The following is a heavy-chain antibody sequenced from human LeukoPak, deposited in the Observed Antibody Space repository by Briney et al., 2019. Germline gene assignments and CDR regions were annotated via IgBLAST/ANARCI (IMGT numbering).Heavy chain of an antibody. CDR1: GFAFPNYA. CDR3: AKDRWYYGSGSYVDAFDI. Sequence: GGSLRLSCAASGFAFPNYAMSWVRQAPGKGLEWVSAISGSGSNTYYADSVKGRFTISRDNSKNTLYLQMNSLRAEDTAVYSCAKDRWYYGSGSYVDAFDIWGQGTMVTASS. CDR2: ISGSGSNT. D-gene: IGHD3-10*01. V-gene: IGHV3-23*01. J-gene: IGHJ3*02.